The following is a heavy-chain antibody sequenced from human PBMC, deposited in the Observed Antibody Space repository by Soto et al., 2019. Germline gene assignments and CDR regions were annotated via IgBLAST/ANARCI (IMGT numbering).Heavy chain of an antibody. J-gene: IGHJ6*03. V-gene: IGHV1-18*01. CDR3: ARGGQDDGDPYYHYYMDV. D-gene: IGHD4-17*01. CDR1: GYTFTSYG. CDR2: ISAYNGNT. Sequence: QVQLVQSGAEVKKPGASVKVSCKASGYTFTSYGISWVRQAPGQGLEWMGWISAYNGNTNYAQKLQGRVTMTTDTSTSKANMELRSLISDDTAVYKCARGGQDDGDPYYHYYMDVWGKGTTVTVS.